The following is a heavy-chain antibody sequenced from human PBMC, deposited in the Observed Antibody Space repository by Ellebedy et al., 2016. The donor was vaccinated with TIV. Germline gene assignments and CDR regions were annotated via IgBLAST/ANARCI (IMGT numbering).Heavy chain of an antibody. J-gene: IGHJ4*02. CDR3: ARDKGAVTTTLHFDY. V-gene: IGHV3-33*01. CDR2: IWYDGNNK. CDR1: GFTFSSYG. Sequence: GESLKISCAASGFTFSSYGMHWVRQAPGKGLEWVALIWYDGNNKYYAASVKGRFTISRDNSKNTLYLQMNSLRAEDTAVYHCARDKGAVTTTLHFDYWGQGTLVTVSS. D-gene: IGHD4-11*01.